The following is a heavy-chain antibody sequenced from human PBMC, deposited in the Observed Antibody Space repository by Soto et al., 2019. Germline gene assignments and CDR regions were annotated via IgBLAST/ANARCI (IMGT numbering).Heavy chain of an antibody. CDR1: GFSLSTSGVG. D-gene: IGHD3-3*01. Sequence: QITLKESGPTLVKPTQTLTLTCTFSGFSLSTSGVGVGWIRQPPGKALEWLALIYWNDDKRYSPSLKSRLTITEDTSKNQVVLTMTNMDPVDTATYYCAHLYYDFWSGYSGYFDYWGQGTLVTVSS. J-gene: IGHJ4*02. CDR2: IYWNDDK. CDR3: AHLYYDFWSGYSGYFDY. V-gene: IGHV2-5*01.